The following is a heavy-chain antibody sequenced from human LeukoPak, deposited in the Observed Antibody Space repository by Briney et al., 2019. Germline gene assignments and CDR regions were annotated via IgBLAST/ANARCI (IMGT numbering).Heavy chain of an antibody. V-gene: IGHV4-34*01. J-gene: IGHJ4*02. CDR2: INHSGST. Sequence: SETLSLTCAVYGGSFSGYYWSWIRQPPGKGLEWIGEINHSGSTNYNPSLKSRVTISVDTSKNQFSLKLSSVTAADTAVYYCARDYLGPSSWFVVVPAATPFDYWGQGTLVTVSS. D-gene: IGHD2-2*01. CDR1: GGSFSGYY. CDR3: ARDYLGPSSWFVVVPAATPFDY.